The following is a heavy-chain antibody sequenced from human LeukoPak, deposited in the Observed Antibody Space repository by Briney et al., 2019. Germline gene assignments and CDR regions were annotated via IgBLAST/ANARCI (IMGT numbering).Heavy chain of an antibody. V-gene: IGHV3-20*04. CDR1: VFTFYDYG. CDR3: TREVGSGWYTGSVY. CDR2: INWNVGST. Sequence: GGSLRLSCVASVFTFYDYGMSWVGQAAGRGLEWVSGINWNVGSTGYADSVQGRFTMSRHNGKNSLYLQMNSLRAEDTAFYLCTREVGSGWYTGSVYWGQGTLVTVSS. J-gene: IGHJ4*02. D-gene: IGHD6-19*01.